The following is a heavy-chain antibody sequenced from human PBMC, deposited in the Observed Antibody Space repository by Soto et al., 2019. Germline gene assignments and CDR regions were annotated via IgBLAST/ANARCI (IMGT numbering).Heavy chain of an antibody. V-gene: IGHV3-23*01. CDR3: VKGHSDYYYYFDY. J-gene: IGHJ4*02. Sequence: EVQLLESGGGLVQPGGSLRLSCAASGFTCSFCAMNWVRQAPGKGLEWVSSIRGSGGDTYYADSVRGRFTISRDNTKNTLYLQMNSLRVEDTAMYYCVKGHSDYYYYFDYWGQGTLVTVSS. CDR2: IRGSGGDT. D-gene: IGHD3-22*01. CDR1: GFTCSFCA.